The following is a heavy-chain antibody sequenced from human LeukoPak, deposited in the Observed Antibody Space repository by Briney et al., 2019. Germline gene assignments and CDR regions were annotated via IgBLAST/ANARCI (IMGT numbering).Heavy chain of an antibody. CDR1: GSTFSSYS. CDR2: ISSNGAST. D-gene: IGHD3-10*01. Sequence: PGGSMRLAWAVDGSTFSSYSMHWVRHAQGRVMEYDSSISSNGASTYYANSVEGRLTISRDNSKNTLYLQMGSMRAEDMAVYYCARELTYYYAFDIWGQGTMVTVSS. J-gene: IGHJ3*02. CDR3: ARELTYYYAFDI. V-gene: IGHV3-64*01.